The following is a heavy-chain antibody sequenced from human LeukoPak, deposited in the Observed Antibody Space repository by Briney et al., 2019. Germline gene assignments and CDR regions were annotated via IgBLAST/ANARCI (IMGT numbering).Heavy chain of an antibody. CDR3: AATTIIFNGFDR. CDR1: GGIFGDFA. D-gene: IGHD1-14*01. CDR2: NLPMSDTK. V-gene: IGHV1-69*05. J-gene: IGHJ5*02. Sequence: ATVEVSCEASGGIFGDFAIIWVRQAPGHGLEGMGKNLPMSDTKDYAQKFQGRVTFTTNESTTTAHMELSNLSPEDTAVYYCAATTIIFNGFDRWGQGTLVTVSS.